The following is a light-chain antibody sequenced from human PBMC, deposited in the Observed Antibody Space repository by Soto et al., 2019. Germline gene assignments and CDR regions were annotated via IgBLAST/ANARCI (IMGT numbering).Light chain of an antibody. Sequence: DIQMTQSPSSLSASVGDRVTITCRASQAISNYLAWYQQKAGRVPELLIYATSTLQSGVPSRFSGSGSGTEFTLTISSLQPEDVATYYCQKYNTARWTFGQGTKVEIK. CDR3: QKYNTARWT. J-gene: IGKJ1*01. CDR1: QAISNY. V-gene: IGKV1-27*01. CDR2: ATS.